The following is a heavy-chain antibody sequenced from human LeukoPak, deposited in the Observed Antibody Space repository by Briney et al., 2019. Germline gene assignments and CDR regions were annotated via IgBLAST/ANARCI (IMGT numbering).Heavy chain of an antibody. V-gene: IGHV4-30-4*01. CDR1: GGSISSGDYY. CDR3: ARYQGYCSSTSCYTEADYYYGMDV. Sequence: SETLSLTCTVSGGSISSGDYYWSWIRQPPGKGLEWIEYSYYSGSTYYNPSLKSRVTISVDTSKNQFSLKLSSLTAADTAVYYCARYQGYCSSTSCYTEADYYYGMDVGGQGTTVTVS. J-gene: IGHJ6*02. CDR2: SYYSGST. D-gene: IGHD2-2*02.